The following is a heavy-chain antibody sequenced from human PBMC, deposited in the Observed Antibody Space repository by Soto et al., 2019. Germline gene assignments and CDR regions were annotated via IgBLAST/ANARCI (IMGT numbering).Heavy chain of an antibody. CDR3: AREGVGYIDGNFDY. CDR2: INSDGSST. J-gene: IGHJ4*02. V-gene: IGHV3-74*01. Sequence: SLRLSCAVSGFTFRSYWMHWVRQAPGKGLVWVSRINSDGSSTNYADSVKGRFTVSRDKAKSTLYLQMKSLRAEDTAVYYCAREGVGYIDGNFDYWGQGTLFTVSS. CDR1: GFTFRSYW. D-gene: IGHD5-18*01.